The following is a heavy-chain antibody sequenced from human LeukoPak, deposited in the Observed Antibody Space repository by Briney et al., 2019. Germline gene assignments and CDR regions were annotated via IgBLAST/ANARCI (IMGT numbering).Heavy chain of an antibody. Sequence: GAAVKVSCKASGYTFTSYDINWVRQATGQGLEWTGWMNPNGGNTGYAQKFQGRVTITRNTSISTAYMELSSLRSEDTAVYYCALIPSFQVVPADCWGQGTLVTVSS. J-gene: IGHJ4*02. D-gene: IGHD2-2*01. CDR1: GYTFTSYD. CDR3: ALIPSFQVVPADC. V-gene: IGHV1-8*03. CDR2: MNPNGGNT.